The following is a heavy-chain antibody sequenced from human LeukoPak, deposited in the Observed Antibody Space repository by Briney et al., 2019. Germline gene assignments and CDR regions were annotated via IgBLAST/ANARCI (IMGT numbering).Heavy chain of an antibody. CDR1: XXTXXSYG. D-gene: IGHD3-10*01. CDR2: ISYDGXXX. Sequence: GRSLRLSCAASXXTXXSYGXXXXXXAPXXGLEWVAVISYDGXXXXXADSVKGRFTISRDDSKSTLYLQMNSLRAEDTAVYYCAKDSPKYGSVDYWGQGTLVTVSS. J-gene: IGHJ4*02. V-gene: IGHV3-30*18. CDR3: AKDSPKYGSVDY.